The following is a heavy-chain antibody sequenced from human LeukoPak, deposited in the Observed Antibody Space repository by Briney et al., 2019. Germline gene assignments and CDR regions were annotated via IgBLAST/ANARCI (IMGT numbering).Heavy chain of an antibody. CDR3: AKSGRYCSGSSCYQEASLDY. J-gene: IGHJ4*02. CDR2: ISGGPVST. CDR1: GFSFSGFG. V-gene: IGHV3-23*01. D-gene: IGHD2-15*01. Sequence: QTGGSLRLSCAASGFSFSGFGMSWVRQAPGKGLEWVSGISGGPVSTSYADSVKGRFTISRDNSKNMLYMKMNSLRVEDTAVYYCAKSGRYCSGSSCYQEASLDYWGQGTLVTVSS.